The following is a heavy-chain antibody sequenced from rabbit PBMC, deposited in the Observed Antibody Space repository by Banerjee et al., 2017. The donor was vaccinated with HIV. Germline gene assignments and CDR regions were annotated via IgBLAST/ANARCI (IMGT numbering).Heavy chain of an antibody. Sequence: QSLEESGGDLVKPGASLTLTCTASGFSFSSNYWICWVRQAPGKGLEWIACINTITGDTVYATWAKGRFTISKASSTTVTLQMTSLTAADTATYFCARGWITMTMNLWGQGTLVTVS. V-gene: IGHV1S40*01. CDR1: GFSFSSNYW. CDR2: INTITGDT. J-gene: IGHJ4*01. CDR3: ARGWITMTMNL. D-gene: IGHD2-1*01.